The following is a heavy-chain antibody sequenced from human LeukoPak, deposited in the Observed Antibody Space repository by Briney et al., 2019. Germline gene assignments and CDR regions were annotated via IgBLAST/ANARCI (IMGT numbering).Heavy chain of an antibody. J-gene: IGHJ4*02. Sequence: KPGGSLRLSYAASGFTFSDYYMSWVRQAPGKGLEWVSYISGSSSHSNYADSVKGRFTISRDNAKNSLFLQMSSLRADDTAIYYCARVNPISSGFYAYWGQGTLVTVSS. CDR1: GFTFSDYY. D-gene: IGHD3-22*01. CDR2: ISGSSSHS. V-gene: IGHV3-11*06. CDR3: ARVNPISSGFYAY.